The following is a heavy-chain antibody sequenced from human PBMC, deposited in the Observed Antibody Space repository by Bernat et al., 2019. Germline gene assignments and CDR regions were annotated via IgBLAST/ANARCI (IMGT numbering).Heavy chain of an antibody. CDR3: ATGGLAILDPDSKTPSHFDY. CDR2: IYYSGST. J-gene: IGHJ4*02. V-gene: IGHV4-39*01. CDR1: GGSISSSSYY. Sequence: QLQLQESGPGLVKPSETLSLTCTVSGGSISSSSYYWGWIRQPPGKGLEWIGSIYYSGSTYYNPSLKSRVTISVDTSKNQFSLKLSSVTAADTAVYYCATGGLAILDPDSKTPSHFDYWGQGTLVTVSS. D-gene: IGHD3-16*01.